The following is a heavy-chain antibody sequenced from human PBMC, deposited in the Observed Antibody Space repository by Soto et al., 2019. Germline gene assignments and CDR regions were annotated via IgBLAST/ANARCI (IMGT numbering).Heavy chain of an antibody. Sequence: QVQLEQSGAEVKKPGSSVKVSCKASGGTFSNSAISWVRQAPGQGLEWLGGIMPIFRTPDYAQKFQGRVTITADESTSTAYMELSGLRSDDTAVYYCARAKDRLQLGGNYYYMLDVWGQGTTVTVSS. CDR3: ARAKDRLQLGGNYYYMLDV. J-gene: IGHJ6*02. D-gene: IGHD1-26*01. CDR2: IMPIFRTP. CDR1: GGTFSNSA. V-gene: IGHV1-69*12.